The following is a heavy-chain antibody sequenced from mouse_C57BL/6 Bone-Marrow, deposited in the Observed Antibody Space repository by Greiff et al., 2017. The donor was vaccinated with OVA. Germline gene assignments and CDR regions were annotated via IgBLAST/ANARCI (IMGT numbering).Heavy chain of an antibody. J-gene: IGHJ4*01. D-gene: IGHD2-3*01. V-gene: IGHV14-4*01. CDR1: GFNIKDDY. CDR3: TTSGWFYAMDY. CDR2: IDPENGDT. Sequence: DVKLQESGAELVRPGASVKLSCTASGFNIKDDYMHWVKQRPEQGLEWIGWIDPENGDTEYASKFQGKATITADTSSNTAYLQLSSLTSEDTAVYYCTTSGWFYAMDYWGQGTSVTVSS.